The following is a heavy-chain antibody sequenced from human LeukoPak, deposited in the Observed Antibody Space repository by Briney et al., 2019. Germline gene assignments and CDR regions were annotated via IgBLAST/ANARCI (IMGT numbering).Heavy chain of an antibody. CDR3: ARDDGGQGDY. V-gene: IGHV3-72*01. Sequence: GGSLRLSCAASGFTFSDYYADWVRQAPGKGLEWIGRSKNRAQNYITQYAAFVQGRFTISRDDSKNSLYLQINTLKTEDTAVYYCARDDGGQGDYWGQGTLVTVSS. CDR2: SKNRAQNYIT. J-gene: IGHJ4*02. D-gene: IGHD2-15*01. CDR1: GFTFSDYY.